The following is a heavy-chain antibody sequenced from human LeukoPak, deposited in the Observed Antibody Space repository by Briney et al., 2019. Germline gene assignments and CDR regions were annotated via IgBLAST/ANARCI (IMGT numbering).Heavy chain of an antibody. Sequence: GGSLRLSCAASGFTFSNYAMSWVRQPPGKGLEWVSAISGSAGGTYYADSVKGRFTISRDNSKNTLYLQMNSLRAEDTAVYYCAKGFITSEGVDYWGQGTLVTVSS. V-gene: IGHV3-23*01. D-gene: IGHD3-10*01. CDR1: GFTFSNYA. J-gene: IGHJ4*02. CDR2: ISGSAGGT. CDR3: AKGFITSEGVDY.